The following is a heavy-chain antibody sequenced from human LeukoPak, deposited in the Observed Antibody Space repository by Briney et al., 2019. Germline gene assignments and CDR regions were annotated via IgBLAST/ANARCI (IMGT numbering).Heavy chain of an antibody. Sequence: VGSLRLSCAASGLTFSNYAMSWFRQAPGKGLEWVSGITSGFTPHYADSVKGRFTISRDNSKNTFHLQMNSLRAEDTAVYYCAKDYSDSRVGDVFFEYWGQGTLVTVSS. CDR1: GLTFSNYA. J-gene: IGHJ4*02. CDR2: ITSGFTP. D-gene: IGHD1-26*01. V-gene: IGHV3-23*01. CDR3: AKDYSDSRVGDVFFEY.